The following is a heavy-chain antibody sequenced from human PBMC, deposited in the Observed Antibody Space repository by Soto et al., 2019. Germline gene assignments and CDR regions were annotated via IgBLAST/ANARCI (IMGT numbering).Heavy chain of an antibody. J-gene: IGHJ4*02. Sequence: GGPLRLSCAAAGFTFTNYARHCVRQAPGKGLEWVAVISYDGSKKYYADSVKGRFTISRDNSKSTLYLQMNSLRAEDTAVFYCARAYYHDKSDFDYWGQGTQVTVSS. D-gene: IGHD3-22*01. CDR1: GFTFTNYA. V-gene: IGHV3-30-3*01. CDR3: ARAYYHDKSDFDY. CDR2: ISYDGSKK.